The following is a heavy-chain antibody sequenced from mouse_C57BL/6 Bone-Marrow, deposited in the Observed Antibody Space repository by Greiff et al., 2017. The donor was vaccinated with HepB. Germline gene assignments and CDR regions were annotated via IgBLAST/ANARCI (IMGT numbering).Heavy chain of an antibody. CDR1: GYTFTSYW. CDR3: ARGVSSGSWFAY. J-gene: IGHJ3*01. Sequence: QVQLQQPGAELVKPGASVKLSCKASGYTFTSYWMQWVKQRPGQGLVWIGEIDPSDSYTNYNQKFKGKATLTVDTSSSTAYMQLSSLTSEDSAVYYCARGVSSGSWFAYWGQGTLVTVSA. V-gene: IGHV1-50*01. D-gene: IGHD3-2*02. CDR2: IDPSDSYT.